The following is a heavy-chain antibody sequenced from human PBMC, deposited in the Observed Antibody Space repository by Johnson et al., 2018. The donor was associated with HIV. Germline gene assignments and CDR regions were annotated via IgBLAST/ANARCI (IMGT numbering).Heavy chain of an antibody. D-gene: IGHD2-21*02. CDR1: GFTFSSYA. V-gene: IGHV3-30-3*01. Sequence: QVQLVESGGGVVQPGRSLRLSCAASGFTFSSYAMYCVRQAPGKGLEWVAVISYDGSNKYYADSVKGRFTISRDNSKNTLYLQMNSLRAEDTAVYYCVKGPEQHIVVVTTSRGAFDIWGRGTMVTVSS. CDR2: ISYDGSNK. CDR3: VKGPEQHIVVVTTSRGAFDI. J-gene: IGHJ3*02.